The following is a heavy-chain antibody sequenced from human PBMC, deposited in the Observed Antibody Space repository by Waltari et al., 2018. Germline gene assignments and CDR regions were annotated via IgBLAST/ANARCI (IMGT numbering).Heavy chain of an antibody. CDR3: ARQNMGDYYYGMDV. J-gene: IGHJ6*02. D-gene: IGHD3-10*01. Sequence: QVQLVESGGGVVQPGRSLRLSCAASGFPFSSYGMHWVRQAPGKGLEWVAVIWYDGSNKYYADSVKGRFTISRDNSKNTLYLQMNSLRAEDTAVYYCARQNMGDYYYGMDVWGQGTTVTVSS. CDR1: GFPFSSYG. V-gene: IGHV3-33*01. CDR2: IWYDGSNK.